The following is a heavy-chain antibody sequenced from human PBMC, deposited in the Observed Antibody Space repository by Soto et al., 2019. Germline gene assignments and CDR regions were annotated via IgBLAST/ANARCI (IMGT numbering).Heavy chain of an antibody. CDR3: ARLPPYDSSDSYEVY. CDR2: LRGSDGRT. D-gene: IGHD3-22*01. Sequence: GGSLRLSCAASGFTFETYAMSWVRQAPGKGLEWVSGLRGSDGRTYYADSVRGRCTISRDISKKTLYLEMYSLRAEDTAKYYCARLPPYDSSDSYEVYRGRGSVVTVAS. J-gene: IGHJ4*02. CDR1: GFTFETYA. V-gene: IGHV3-23*01.